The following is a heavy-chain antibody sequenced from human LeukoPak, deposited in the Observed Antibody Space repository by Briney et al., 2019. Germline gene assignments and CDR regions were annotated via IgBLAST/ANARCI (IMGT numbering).Heavy chain of an antibody. CDR1: GYTFTSYG. J-gene: IGHJ3*02. V-gene: IGHV1-18*01. Sequence: ASVEVSCKASGYTFTSYGISWVRQAPGQGLEWMGWISAYNGNTNYAQKLQGRVTMTRDMSTRTVYMELSSLRFEDTAVYYCANQEWLRFNLNAFDIWGQGTMVTVSS. CDR2: ISAYNGNT. CDR3: ANQEWLRFNLNAFDI. D-gene: IGHD5-12*01.